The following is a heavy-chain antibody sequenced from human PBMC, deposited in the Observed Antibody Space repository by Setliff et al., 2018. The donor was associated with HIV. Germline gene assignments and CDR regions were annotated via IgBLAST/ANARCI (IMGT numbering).Heavy chain of an antibody. D-gene: IGHD5-12*01. V-gene: IGHV1-69*13. CDR1: GGTFSLYA. Sequence: VASVKVSCKASGGTFSLYAINWVRQAPGQGLEWMGGIIPIFNTANYAQKFQGRVTITADGSTSTAYMELSSLRFGDTATYYCARDQATGYEKVWFSWIDPWGQGTLVTVSS. J-gene: IGHJ5*02. CDR2: IIPIFNTA. CDR3: ARDQATGYEKVWFSWIDP.